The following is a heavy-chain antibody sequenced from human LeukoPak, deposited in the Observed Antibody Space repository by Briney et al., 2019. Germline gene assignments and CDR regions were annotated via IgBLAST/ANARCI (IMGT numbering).Heavy chain of an antibody. CDR3: ARVEPKYYDFWSGYFWFDP. J-gene: IGHJ5*02. CDR1: GYTFTSYD. Sequence: ASVKASCKASGYTFTSYDFNWLRQATGQGPEWMGWMNPNSGATGYARKFQGRVTMTRSASINTAYMELRSLRSDDTAVYYCARVEPKYYDFWSGYFWFDPWGQGTLVTVSS. CDR2: MNPNSGAT. V-gene: IGHV1-8*01. D-gene: IGHD3-3*01.